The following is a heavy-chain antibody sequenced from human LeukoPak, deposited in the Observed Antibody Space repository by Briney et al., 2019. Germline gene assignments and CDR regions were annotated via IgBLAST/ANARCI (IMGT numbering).Heavy chain of an antibody. V-gene: IGHV3-30-3*01. CDR1: GFTFSSYA. D-gene: IGHD6-19*01. CDR2: ISYDGSNK. Sequence: QSGGSLRLSCAASGFTFSSYAMHWVRQAPGKGLEWVAVISYDGSNKYYADSVKGRFTISRDNSKNTLYLQMNSLRAEDTAVYYCARGNPPPVAGPSALVYWGQGTLVTVSS. CDR3: ARGNPPPVAGPSALVY. J-gene: IGHJ4*02.